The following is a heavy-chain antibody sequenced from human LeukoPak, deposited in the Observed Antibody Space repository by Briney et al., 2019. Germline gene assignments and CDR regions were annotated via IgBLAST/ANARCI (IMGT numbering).Heavy chain of an antibody. J-gene: IGHJ4*02. CDR1: GFSISSSNYY. Sequence: PSETLSLSCTVSGFSISSSNYYWGWIRQPPGRGLEWIGSIYYRGSAYYNPSLESRITISVDASKNQFSLRLSSRPDADTAVYYCARLWGDSYNLDYWGQGTLVTVSS. CDR2: IYYRGSA. D-gene: IGHD5-24*01. CDR3: ARLWGDSYNLDY. V-gene: IGHV4-39*01.